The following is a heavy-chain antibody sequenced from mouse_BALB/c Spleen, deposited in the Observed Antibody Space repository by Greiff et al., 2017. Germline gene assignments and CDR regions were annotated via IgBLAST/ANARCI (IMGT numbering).Heavy chain of an antibody. CDR1: GFTFSSYA. CDR2: ISSGGSYT. D-gene: IGHD1-1*01. Sequence: EVKLMESGGGLVKPGGSLKLSCAASGFTFSSYAMSWVRQTPEKRLEWVATISSGGSYTYYPDSVKGRFTISRDNAKNTLYLQMSSLRSEDTAMYYCARIYYYGREDAMDYWGQGTSVTVSS. J-gene: IGHJ4*01. CDR3: ARIYYYGREDAMDY. V-gene: IGHV5-9-3*01.